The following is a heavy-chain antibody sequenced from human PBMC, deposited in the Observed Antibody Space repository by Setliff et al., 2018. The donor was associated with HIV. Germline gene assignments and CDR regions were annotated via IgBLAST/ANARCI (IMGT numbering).Heavy chain of an antibody. J-gene: IGHJ4*02. CDR1: GDSITRGGYY. V-gene: IGHV4-31*11. CDR3: ARGKDPGLYFDN. Sequence: SETLSLTCAVSGDSITRGGYYWSWIRQFAGKGLEWIADIYYSGRTNYNPSLKSRLTVSIDTSKNHLSLKLTSMTAADTAMYFCARGKDPGLYFDNWRQVRLGTVSA. CDR2: IYYSGRT. D-gene: IGHD2-15*01.